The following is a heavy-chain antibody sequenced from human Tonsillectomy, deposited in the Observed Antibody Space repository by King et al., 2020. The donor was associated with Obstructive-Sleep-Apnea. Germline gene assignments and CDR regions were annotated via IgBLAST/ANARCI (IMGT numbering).Heavy chain of an antibody. CDR2: IDWDDDK. CDR3: ARGANGSGDNYHYGMDV. D-gene: IGHD3-10*01. J-gene: IGHJ6*02. V-gene: IGHV2-70*04. Sequence: VTLKESGPALVKPTQTLTLTCTFSGFSLTTSGMCVSWIRQPPGKALEWLARIDWDDDKSYSASMKTRLTISKDTSKNQVVLTMTNMDPVDTATYYCARGANGSGDNYHYGMDVWGQGTTVTVSS. CDR1: GFSLTTSGMC.